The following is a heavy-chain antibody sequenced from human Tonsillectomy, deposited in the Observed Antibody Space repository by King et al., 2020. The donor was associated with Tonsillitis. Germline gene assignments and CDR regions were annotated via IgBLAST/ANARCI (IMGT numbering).Heavy chain of an antibody. CDR2: ISYDGSNK. CDR3: ANHGDNGGFDY. D-gene: IGHD4-23*01. CDR1: GFTFSSYG. Sequence: VQLVESGGGVVQPGRSLRLSCAASGFTFSSYGMHWVRQAPGKGLEWVAVISYDGSNKYYADSVKGRFTISRDNSKNTLYLQMNSLRAEDTAVYYCANHGDNGGFDYWGQGTLVTVSS. J-gene: IGHJ4*02. V-gene: IGHV3-30*18.